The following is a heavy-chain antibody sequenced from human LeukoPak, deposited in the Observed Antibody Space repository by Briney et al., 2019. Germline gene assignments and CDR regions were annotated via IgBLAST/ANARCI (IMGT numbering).Heavy chain of an antibody. CDR3: ARRGDGGRSFDY. CDR1: GFTFSSYA. Sequence: PGGSLRLSCAGSGFTFSSYAMSWARQAPGKGLEWVSTIIGSGVTTYYADSVKGRFTISRDNSKNTLYLQVNSLRAEDTAVYYCARRGDGGRSFDYWGQGTLVTVSS. J-gene: IGHJ4*02. D-gene: IGHD4-23*01. V-gene: IGHV3-23*01. CDR2: IIGSGVTT.